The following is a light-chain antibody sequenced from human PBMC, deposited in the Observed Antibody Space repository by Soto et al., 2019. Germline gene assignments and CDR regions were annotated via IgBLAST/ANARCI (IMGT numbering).Light chain of an antibody. V-gene: IGLV1-44*01. CDR1: SSNIGSNA. Sequence: QSVLTQPPSVSGTPGQRVTISCSGSSSNIGSNAVNWYQQLPGTAPKLLIYSNNQRPSGVPDRFSGSKSGTSASLAISGLQSEDEAEYYCAAWDDSLDGYVFGTGTK. CDR3: AAWDDSLDGYV. J-gene: IGLJ1*01. CDR2: SNN.